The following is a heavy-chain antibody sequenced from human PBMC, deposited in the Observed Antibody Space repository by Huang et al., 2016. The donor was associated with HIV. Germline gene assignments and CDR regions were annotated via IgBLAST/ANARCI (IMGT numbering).Heavy chain of an antibody. CDR2: ISYDGRNK. D-gene: IGHD3-16*02. J-gene: IGHJ6*03. CDR3: ARDAYYDYVWGSYRKYYYYYMDV. V-gene: IGHV3-30*04. Sequence: QVQLVESGGGVVQPGRSLRLSCAASGFTFSSYAMPWVRQGPGKWRGVVVGISYDGRNKYYADSVKGRFTIARDNSKNTLYLQMNSLRAEDTAVYYCARDAYYDYVWGSYRKYYYYYMDVWGKGTTVTVSS. CDR1: GFTFSSYA.